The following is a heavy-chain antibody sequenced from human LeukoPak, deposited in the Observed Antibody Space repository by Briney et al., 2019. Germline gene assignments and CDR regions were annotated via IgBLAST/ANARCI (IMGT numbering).Heavy chain of an antibody. Sequence: PGGSLRLSCAASEFTFSSYWMSWVRQAPGKGLEWVASIKQDGSEKYYVDSVKGRVTISRDNAKNSPYLQMNSLRAEDSAVYYCARVFGAGYSDYWGQGTLITVSS. CDR1: EFTFSSYW. V-gene: IGHV3-7*01. D-gene: IGHD4/OR15-4a*01. CDR2: IKQDGSEK. J-gene: IGHJ4*02. CDR3: ARVFGAGYSDY.